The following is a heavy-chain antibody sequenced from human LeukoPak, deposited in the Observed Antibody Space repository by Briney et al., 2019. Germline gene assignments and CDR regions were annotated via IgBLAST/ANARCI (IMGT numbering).Heavy chain of an antibody. CDR1: GFTFSNHG. Sequence: GGSLRLSCTASGFTFSNHGLHWVRQAPGKGLEWMALIWYDGSKRYYADSVQGRFTISRDDSKNTLFLQMNSLRAEDTAVYYCARDLGNFGSGTSYYDYWGQGTLVTVSS. CDR3: ARDLGNFGSGTSYYDY. CDR2: IWYDGSKR. D-gene: IGHD3-10*01. V-gene: IGHV3-33*01. J-gene: IGHJ4*02.